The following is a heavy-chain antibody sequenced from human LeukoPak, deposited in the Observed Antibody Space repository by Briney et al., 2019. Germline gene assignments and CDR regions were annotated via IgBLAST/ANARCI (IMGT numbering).Heavy chain of an antibody. CDR3: AMAASYYYYYGMDV. Sequence: GRSLRLSCAASGFTFSSYGMHWVRQAPGKGLEWVAVISYDGSNKYYADSVKGRFTISRDNSKNTLYLQMNSLRAEDTAVYYCAMAASYYYYYGMDVWGQGTTVTVSS. CDR2: ISYDGSNK. J-gene: IGHJ6*02. D-gene: IGHD1-26*01. V-gene: IGHV3-30*03. CDR1: GFTFSSYG.